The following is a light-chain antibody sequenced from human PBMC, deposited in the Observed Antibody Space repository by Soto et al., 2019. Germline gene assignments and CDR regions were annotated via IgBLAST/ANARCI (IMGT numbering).Light chain of an antibody. CDR3: QSYDSSNQV. V-gene: IGLV6-57*01. Sequence: NFMLTQPHSVSESPGKTVTISCTRSSGSIASNYVQWYQQRPVSSPTTVIDEDNQRPSGVPDRFSGSIDSSSNSASLTISGLKTEDEADYYCQSYDSSNQVFGGGTKLSVL. CDR2: EDN. CDR1: SGSIASNY. J-gene: IGLJ3*02.